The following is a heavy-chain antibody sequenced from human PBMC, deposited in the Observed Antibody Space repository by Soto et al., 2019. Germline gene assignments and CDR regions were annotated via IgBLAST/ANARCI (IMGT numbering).Heavy chain of an antibody. D-gene: IGHD2-15*01. CDR1: GFTFSSYG. CDR3: AKGALVSATRWDENYFEY. J-gene: IGHJ4*02. CDR2: ISYDGSNK. V-gene: IGHV3-30*18. Sequence: PGGSLRLSCAASGFTFSSYGMHWVRQAPGKGLEWVAVISYDGSNKYYADSVKGRFTISRDNSKNTLYLQMNSLRAEDTAVYYCAKGALVSATRWDENYFEYWGQGTLVTVPS.